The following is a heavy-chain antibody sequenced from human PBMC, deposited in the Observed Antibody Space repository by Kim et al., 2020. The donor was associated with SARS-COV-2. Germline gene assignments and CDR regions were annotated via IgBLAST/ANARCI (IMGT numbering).Heavy chain of an antibody. CDR3: ARQGTDYINHVPPDYYDM. CDR2: MYDSVNT. D-gene: IGHD4-4*01. CDR1: GASINDFY. V-gene: IGHV4-59*08. J-gene: IGHJ6*03. Sequence: SETLSLTCTVSGASINDFYWSWIRQAPGKVLELIGYMYDSVNTNYNPSLKGRVTRSLDTSENEVSLKFSSVTAADMAVYYCARQGTDYINHVPPDYYDM.